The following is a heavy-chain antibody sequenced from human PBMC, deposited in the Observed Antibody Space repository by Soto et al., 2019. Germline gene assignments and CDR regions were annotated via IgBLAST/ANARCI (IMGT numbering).Heavy chain of an antibody. CDR1: GFTFSSYA. V-gene: IGHV3-23*01. D-gene: IGHD3-3*01. CDR2: ISGSGGST. CDR3: AKDFDEWPDGMDV. J-gene: IGHJ6*03. Sequence: EVQLLESGGGLVQPGGSLRLSCAASGFTFSSYAMSWVRQAPGKGLEWVSAISGSGGSTYYADSVKGRFTISRDNSKNTLYLLMNSLRAEDTAVYYCAKDFDEWPDGMDVWGKGTTVTVSS.